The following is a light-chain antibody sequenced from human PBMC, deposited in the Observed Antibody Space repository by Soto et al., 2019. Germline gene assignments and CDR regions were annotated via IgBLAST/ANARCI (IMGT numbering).Light chain of an antibody. CDR3: QQYDNESWT. Sequence: GDRVIITCRASQSITTWLAWYQQKPGKAPNLLIYNASTLKSGVPSRFSGSGSGTEYTLTISSLQPDDFATYYCQQYDNESWTFGQGIKVEIK. V-gene: IGKV1-5*03. CDR1: QSITTW. J-gene: IGKJ1*01. CDR2: NAS.